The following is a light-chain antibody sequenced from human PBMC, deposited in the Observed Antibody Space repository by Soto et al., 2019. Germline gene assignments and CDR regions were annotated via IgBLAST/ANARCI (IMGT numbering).Light chain of an antibody. V-gene: IGKV3-15*01. J-gene: IGKJ4*01. CDR1: QTVSNN. CDR2: GAS. Sequence: EIVMTQSPATLSMSPGERVSISCRASQTVSNNLAWYQQKPGQAPRLLIYGASTRAIGVAARSSGSGSGTEFTLTITSLQSEDFAVYYCQQDHKWPTFTFGGGTVVEIK. CDR3: QQDHKWPTFT.